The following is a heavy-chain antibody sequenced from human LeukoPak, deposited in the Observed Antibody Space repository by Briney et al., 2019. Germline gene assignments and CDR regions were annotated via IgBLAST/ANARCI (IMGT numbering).Heavy chain of an antibody. CDR2: INHSGST. J-gene: IGHJ4*02. CDR1: GGSFSGYY. D-gene: IGHD3-16*02. V-gene: IGHV4-34*01. Sequence: SETLSLTCAVYGGSFSGYYWSWIRQPPGKGLEWIGEINHSGSTNYNPSLKSRVTISVDTSKNQFSLKLSSVTAADTAVYYCARDRYDYVWGSYRYTVDYWGQGTLVTVFS. CDR3: ARDRYDYVWGSYRYTVDY.